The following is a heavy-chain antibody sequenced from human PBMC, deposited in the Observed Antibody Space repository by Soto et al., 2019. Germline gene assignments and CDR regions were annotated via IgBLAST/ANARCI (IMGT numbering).Heavy chain of an antibody. CDR2: ISGSGDRT. D-gene: IGHD2-15*01. V-gene: IGHV3-23*01. CDR3: AITTMQAVLVVPNSRPFEI. J-gene: IGHJ3*02. CDR1: GFSFSVYT. Sequence: EVQLLESGGGLVQPGGSLRLSCTASGFSFSVYTMSWVRQAPGKGLEWVSGISGSGDRTNYADSVKGRFTISRDNSKKTLYLQVDSLRAEDKAVYYCAITTMQAVLVVPNSRPFEIWGQGTMVTVSS.